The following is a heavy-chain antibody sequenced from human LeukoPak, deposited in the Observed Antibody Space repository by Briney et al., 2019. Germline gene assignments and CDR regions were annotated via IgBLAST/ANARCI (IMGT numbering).Heavy chain of an antibody. CDR3: ARPSLGYCSGGSCYFDY. V-gene: IGHV1-69*13. CDR1: GGTFSSYA. Sequence: SVTVSCKASGGTFSSYAISWVRQAPGQGLEWMGGIIPIFGTANYAQKFQGRVTITADESTGTAYMELSSLRSEDTAVYYCARPSLGYCSGGSCYFDYWGQGTLVTVSS. D-gene: IGHD2-15*01. J-gene: IGHJ4*02. CDR2: IIPIFGTA.